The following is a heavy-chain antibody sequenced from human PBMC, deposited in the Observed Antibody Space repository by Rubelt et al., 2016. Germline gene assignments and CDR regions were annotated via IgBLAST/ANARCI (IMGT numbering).Heavy chain of an antibody. V-gene: IGHV3-7*03. D-gene: IGHD3-10*01. CDR2: INQDGSAN. CDR1: GFTFSNYW. CDR3: AGGQGFGNLFVY. J-gene: IGHJ4*02. Sequence: VQLVESGGTLVQPGGSLRLSCAASGFTFSNYWMSWVRQAPGKGLEWVANINQDGSANYYVDSVKGRFSITRDNSKSTLVLQMDGLGAEDTAVYYWAGGQGFGNLFVYWGQGTLVTVSS.